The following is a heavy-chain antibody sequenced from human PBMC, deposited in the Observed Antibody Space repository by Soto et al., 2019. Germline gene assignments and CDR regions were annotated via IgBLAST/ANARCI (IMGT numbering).Heavy chain of an antibody. Sequence: QLQLQESGPGLVKPSETLSLTCTVSDVSISSDYYWGWIRQPPGKGLEWIGTVSYSGNTYYKTSLKSRLTISVDTSKSQFSLNLTSVTAADTAVYYCVRLSVSGYRTLGYWGQGILVTVSS. V-gene: IGHV4-39*01. CDR3: VRLSVSGYRTLGY. CDR2: VSYSGNT. J-gene: IGHJ1*01. CDR1: DVSISSDYY. D-gene: IGHD3-22*01.